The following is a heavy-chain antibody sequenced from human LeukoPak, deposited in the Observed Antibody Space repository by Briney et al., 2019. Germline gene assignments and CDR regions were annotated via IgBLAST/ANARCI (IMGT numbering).Heavy chain of an antibody. V-gene: IGHV3-66*01. J-gene: IGHJ4*02. D-gene: IGHD3-9*01. Sequence: GGSLRLSCAASGFTVSRNYMSWVRQAPGKGLEWVSVIYSGGSTYYADSVKGRFTISRDNSKNTLYLQMNSLRAEDTAVYYCAKVADYDTHRIWSYFDYWGQGTLVTVSS. CDR2: IYSGGST. CDR1: GFTVSRNY. CDR3: AKVADYDTHRIWSYFDY.